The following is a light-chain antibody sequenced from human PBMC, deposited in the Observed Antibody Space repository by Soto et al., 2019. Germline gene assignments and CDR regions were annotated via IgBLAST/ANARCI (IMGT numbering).Light chain of an antibody. J-gene: IGKJ5*01. CDR2: DAS. V-gene: IGKV3-11*01. Sequence: EIVRTQSPVTLSLSPGERATLSCRASQSVRTYLAWYQVKPGQAPRLLIYDASSRASGVPARFSGSGSGTDFTLTIRSLGPEDFALYYCQQRNSWPPITFGQGTRLEIK. CDR1: QSVRTY. CDR3: QQRNSWPPIT.